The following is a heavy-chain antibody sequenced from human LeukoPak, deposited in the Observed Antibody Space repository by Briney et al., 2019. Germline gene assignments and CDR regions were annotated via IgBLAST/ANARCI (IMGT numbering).Heavy chain of an antibody. CDR3: ARRGTHCSGGSCYTYYMDV. V-gene: IGHV3-48*01. CDR1: GFTFSSYN. CDR2: ISSRSSSI. D-gene: IGHD2-15*01. Sequence: PGGSLRLSCAASGFTFSSYNMNWVRQAPGQGLEWVSYISSRSSSIYYADSVKGRFTISRDNAKNSLYLQMNSLRAEDTAVYYCARRGTHCSGGSCYTYYMDVWGKGTTVTVSS. J-gene: IGHJ6*03.